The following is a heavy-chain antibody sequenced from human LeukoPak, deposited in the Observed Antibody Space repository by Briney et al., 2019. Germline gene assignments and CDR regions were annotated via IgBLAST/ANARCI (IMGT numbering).Heavy chain of an antibody. Sequence: SETLSLTCTVSGGSISSYYWSWIRQPPGKGLEWIGYIYYSGSTNYNPSLKSRVTISVDTSKNQFSLKLSSVTAADTAVYYCARLGSDYWGQGTLVTVSS. CDR3: ARLGSDY. J-gene: IGHJ4*02. D-gene: IGHD2-15*01. CDR1: GGSISSYY. CDR2: IYYSGST. V-gene: IGHV4-59*01.